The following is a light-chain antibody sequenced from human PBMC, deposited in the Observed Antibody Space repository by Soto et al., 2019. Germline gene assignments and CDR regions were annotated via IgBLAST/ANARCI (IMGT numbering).Light chain of an antibody. V-gene: IGKV3-11*01. J-gene: IGKJ5*01. CDR1: QSVSRY. Sequence: EIVLTQSPTPPSLSPGERATPSCPASQSVSRYLAWYQQKPGQAPRLLIYDASNRATGIPARFSGSGSGTDFTLTISRLEPEDFAVYYCQQRSNWPITFGQGTRLEIK. CDR3: QQRSNWPIT. CDR2: DAS.